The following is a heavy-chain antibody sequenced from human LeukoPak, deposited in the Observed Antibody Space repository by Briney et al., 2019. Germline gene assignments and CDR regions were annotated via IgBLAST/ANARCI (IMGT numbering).Heavy chain of an antibody. CDR1: GYSFTSYW. Sequence: GESLKISCKGSGYSFTSYWIGGVRQMPGKGLEWMGIIYPGDSDTRYSPSFQGQVTISADKSISTAYLQWSSLKASDTAMYYCARHRTYYYDSSGYYYYYMDVWGKGTTVTVSS. V-gene: IGHV5-51*01. J-gene: IGHJ6*03. CDR3: ARHRTYYYDSSGYYYYYMDV. D-gene: IGHD3-22*01. CDR2: IYPGDSDT.